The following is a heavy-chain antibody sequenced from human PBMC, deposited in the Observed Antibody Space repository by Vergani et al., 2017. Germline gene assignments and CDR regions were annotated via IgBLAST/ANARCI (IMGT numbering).Heavy chain of an antibody. D-gene: IGHD3-9*01. CDR3: ARTESFILRYFHGAL. J-gene: IGHJ4*02. Sequence: QLHLQESGPGLVKPSETLSLTCTVSGGSITSSSYYWGWIRQPPGKGLEWIGTIYHSGGAYYNPSLKGRVTISVDTSKNQFSLEVTSVTAADTAIYFCARTESFILRYFHGALWGQGTLVTVSS. V-gene: IGHV4-39*01. CDR2: IYHSGGA. CDR1: GGSITSSSYY.